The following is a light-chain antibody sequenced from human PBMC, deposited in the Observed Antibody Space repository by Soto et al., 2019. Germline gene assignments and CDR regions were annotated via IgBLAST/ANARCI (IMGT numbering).Light chain of an antibody. J-gene: IGKJ5*01. V-gene: IGKV3-11*01. Sequence: EIVLTHSPATLSLSPGERATLSCRASQSVSSYLAWYQQKPGQAPRPLIYDASNRATGIPARFSGSGSGTDFTLTISSLEPEDVAVYYCQQRSNWPPTFGQGTRLEI. CDR3: QQRSNWPPT. CDR1: QSVSSY. CDR2: DAS.